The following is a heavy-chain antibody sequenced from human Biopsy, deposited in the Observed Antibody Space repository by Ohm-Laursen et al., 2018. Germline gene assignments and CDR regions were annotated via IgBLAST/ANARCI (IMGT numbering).Heavy chain of an antibody. J-gene: IGHJ4*02. V-gene: IGHV3-33*06. Sequence: SLRLSCAASGFTFSSYGMHWDRQAPGKGLEWVAAIWYDGSNKNYADSVKGRFTISRDNSKNTLYLQMNSLRGEDTAVYYCAKCMTGGSNYYFHHCGQGTLVTVSS. D-gene: IGHD2-8*01. CDR3: AKCMTGGSNYYFHH. CDR1: GFTFSSYG. CDR2: IWYDGSNK.